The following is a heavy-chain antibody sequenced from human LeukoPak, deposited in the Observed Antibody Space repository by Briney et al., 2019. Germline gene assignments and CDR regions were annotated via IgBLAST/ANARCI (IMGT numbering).Heavy chain of an antibody. Sequence: SETLSHTCTVSGGSISSSSYYWGWIRQPPGKGLEWIGSIYFSGSTFYNPSLKSRLTISVDTSKNQLSLKLRSVTAADTAVYYCARAPRYCSSTSCYFGGFDYWGQGTLVTVSS. V-gene: IGHV4-39*07. D-gene: IGHD2-2*01. CDR3: ARAPRYCSSTSCYFGGFDY. CDR2: IYFSGST. CDR1: GGSISSSSYY. J-gene: IGHJ4*02.